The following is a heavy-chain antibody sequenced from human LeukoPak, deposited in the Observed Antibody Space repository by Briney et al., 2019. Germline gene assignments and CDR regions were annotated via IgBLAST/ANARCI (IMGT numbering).Heavy chain of an antibody. CDR3: ATVFDF. Sequence: GSLRLSCAVSGFTLSSNWMHWVRQVPGKGLVWVARIDDVGSGTSYADSVKGRFTISRDVAKNTVYRQMNSLRAEDTAVYYCATVFDFWGQGTLVTVSS. CDR1: GFTLSSNW. D-gene: IGHD2-21*02. CDR2: IDDVGSGT. J-gene: IGHJ5*01. V-gene: IGHV3-74*01.